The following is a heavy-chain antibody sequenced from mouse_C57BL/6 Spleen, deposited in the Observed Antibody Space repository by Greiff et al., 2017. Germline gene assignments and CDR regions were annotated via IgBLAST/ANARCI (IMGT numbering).Heavy chain of an antibody. J-gene: IGHJ4*01. CDR2: ISSGSSTI. V-gene: IGHV5-17*01. CDR3: ARLGAYYYAMDY. D-gene: IGHD3-3*01. CDR1: GFTFSDYG. Sequence: EVKLQESGGGLVKPGGSLKLSCAASGFTFSDYGMHWVRQAPEKGLEWVAYISSGSSTIYYADTVKGRFTISRDNAKNTLFLQMTSLRSEDTAMYYCARLGAYYYAMDYWGQGTSVTVSS.